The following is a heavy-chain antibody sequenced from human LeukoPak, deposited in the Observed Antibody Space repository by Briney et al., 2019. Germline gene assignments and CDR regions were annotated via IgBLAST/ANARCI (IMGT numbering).Heavy chain of an antibody. CDR1: GGSIRSYY. J-gene: IGHJ5*02. Sequence: PSETLSLTCTVSGGSIRSYYWSWIRQPPGQGLEWIGYTYYSGSTNSNPSLKSRVTISVDTPKNQFSLKLSSVTAADTAVYYCARAVAVPNNWFDPWGQGTLVTVSS. V-gene: IGHV4-59*01. CDR3: ARAVAVPNNWFDP. D-gene: IGHD6-19*01. CDR2: TYYSGST.